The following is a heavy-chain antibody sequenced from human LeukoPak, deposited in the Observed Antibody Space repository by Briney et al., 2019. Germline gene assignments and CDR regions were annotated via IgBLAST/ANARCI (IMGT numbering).Heavy chain of an antibody. V-gene: IGHV3-23*01. J-gene: IGHJ4*02. Sequence: GGSLRLSCAASGFSFNNYAMSWVRQAPGKGLEWVALIIASSGSTLYADSVKGRFTISRDNSENMVYLQMNSLRAEDTAVYYCAKGGYDYIEIAYFDYWGQGTLVTVSS. CDR3: AKGGYDYIEIAYFDY. D-gene: IGHD5-12*01. CDR1: GFSFNNYA. CDR2: IIASSGST.